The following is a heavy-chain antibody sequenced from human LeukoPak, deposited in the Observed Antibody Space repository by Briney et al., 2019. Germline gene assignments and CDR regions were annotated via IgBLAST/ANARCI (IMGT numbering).Heavy chain of an antibody. CDR3: AAVLSPYYGMDV. Sequence: GGSLRLSCAASGFTFSSYGMHWVRQAPGKGLEWVAVISYDGSNKYYADSVKGRFTISRDNSKNTLYLQMNSLRAKDTAVYYCAAVLSPYYGMDVWGQGTTVTVSS. CDR2: ISYDGSNK. V-gene: IGHV3-30*03. CDR1: GFTFSSYG. D-gene: IGHD5/OR15-5a*01. J-gene: IGHJ6*02.